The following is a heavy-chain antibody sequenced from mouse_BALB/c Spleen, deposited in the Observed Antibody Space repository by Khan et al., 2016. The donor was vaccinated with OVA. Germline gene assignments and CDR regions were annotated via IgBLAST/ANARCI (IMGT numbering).Heavy chain of an antibody. J-gene: IGHJ2*01. CDR2: INPTSGYT. CDR1: GYTFTSYW. V-gene: IGHV1-7*01. CDR3: ARDRIDY. Sequence: QVQLQQSGAELAKPGASVKMSCTASGYTFTSYWMHWIKQRPGQGLEWIGIINPTSGYTDYNQKFKDKTTLTADKSSSTAYMQLSSLTSDDSAVYYCARDRIDYWGQGTALTVSS.